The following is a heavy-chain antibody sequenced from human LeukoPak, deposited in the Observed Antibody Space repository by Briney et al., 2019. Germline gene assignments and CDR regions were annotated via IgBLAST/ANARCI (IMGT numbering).Heavy chain of an antibody. CDR3: ARVKWLDV. J-gene: IGHJ6*04. Sequence: PGGSLRLXCAASGFIVRTNYINWVRQAPGKGLEWVSVIFSDGSTYYTDSVRGRFTISRDNSMNTVYLQMNSLRAEDTAVYYCARVKWLDVWGSGTTVTVSS. CDR2: IFSDGST. V-gene: IGHV3-53*01. D-gene: IGHD2-15*01. CDR1: GFIVRTNY.